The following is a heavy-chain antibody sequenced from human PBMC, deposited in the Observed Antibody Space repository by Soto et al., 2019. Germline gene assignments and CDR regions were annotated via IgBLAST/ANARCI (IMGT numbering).Heavy chain of an antibody. CDR1: GGTFSNYA. CDR3: ARGLECRGYCLDKPTWFGP. Sequence: SVKVSCKASGGTFSNYAFSWVRQAPGQGLEWMGRIIPIFGTPYYAQKFQGRVTITADKSTSTVYMELSSLGSDDTAVYFCARGLECRGYCLDKPTWFGPWGQGTLVTVSS. J-gene: IGHJ5*02. CDR2: IIPIFGTP. V-gene: IGHV1-69*06. D-gene: IGHD2-15*01.